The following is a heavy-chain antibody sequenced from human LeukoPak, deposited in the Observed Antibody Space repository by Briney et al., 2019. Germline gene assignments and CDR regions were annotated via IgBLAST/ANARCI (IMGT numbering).Heavy chain of an antibody. CDR2: ISGSGGST. Sequence: PGGSLRLSCAASGFTFSSYAMGWVRQAPGKGLEWVSAISGSGGSTYYADSVKGRFTISRDNSKNTLYLQMNSLRAEDTAVYYCAKAEYDFWSGYYPMGEYYFDYWGQGVLVTVSS. D-gene: IGHD3-3*01. J-gene: IGHJ4*02. CDR3: AKAEYDFWSGYYPMGEYYFDY. CDR1: GFTFSSYA. V-gene: IGHV3-23*01.